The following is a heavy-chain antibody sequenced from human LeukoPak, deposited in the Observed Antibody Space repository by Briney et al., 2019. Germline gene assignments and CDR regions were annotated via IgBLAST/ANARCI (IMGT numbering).Heavy chain of an antibody. J-gene: IGHJ3*02. Sequence: GASVKVSCKASGYTFTGYYMHWVRQAPGQGLEWMGWINPNSGGTNYAQKFQGRVTMTRDTSISTAYMELSRLRSDDTAVYYCARDPKRGPRLGYCSSTSCYTDDALDIWGQGTMVTVSS. V-gene: IGHV1-2*02. CDR2: INPNSGGT. CDR3: ARDPKRGPRLGYCSSTSCYTDDALDI. D-gene: IGHD2-2*02. CDR1: GYTFTGYY.